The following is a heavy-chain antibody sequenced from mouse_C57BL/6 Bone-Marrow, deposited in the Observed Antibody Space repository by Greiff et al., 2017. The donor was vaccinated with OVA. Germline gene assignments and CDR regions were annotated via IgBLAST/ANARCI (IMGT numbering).Heavy chain of an antibody. Sequence: EVQLVESGGDLVKPGGSLKLSCAASGFTFSSYGMSWVRQTPDKRLEWVATISSGGSYTYYPDSVKGRFTISRDNAKNTLYLQMSSLKSEDTAMYYCARYYLFAYWGQGTLVTVSA. V-gene: IGHV5-6*01. CDR2: ISSGGSYT. J-gene: IGHJ3*01. CDR1: GFTFSSYG. D-gene: IGHD1-1*02. CDR3: ARYYLFAY.